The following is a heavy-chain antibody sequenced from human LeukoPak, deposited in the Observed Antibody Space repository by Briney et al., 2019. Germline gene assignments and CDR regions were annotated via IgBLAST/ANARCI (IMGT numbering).Heavy chain of an antibody. CDR2: IIPIFGTA. V-gene: IGHV1-69*06. J-gene: IGHJ4*02. Sequence: SVKVSCEASGGTFSSYAISWVRQAPGQGLEWMGGIIPIFGTANYAQKFQGRVTITADKSTSTAYMELSSLRSEDTAVYYCARDPNLGYCSSTSCYPPDWGQGTLVTVSS. CDR1: GGTFSSYA. D-gene: IGHD2-2*01. CDR3: ARDPNLGYCSSTSCYPPD.